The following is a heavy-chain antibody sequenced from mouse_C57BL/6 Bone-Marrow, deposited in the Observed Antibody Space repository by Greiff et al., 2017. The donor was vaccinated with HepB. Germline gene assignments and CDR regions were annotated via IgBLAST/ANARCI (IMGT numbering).Heavy chain of an antibody. V-gene: IGHV14-4*01. CDR2: IDPENGDT. J-gene: IGHJ4*01. Sequence: EVQGVESGAELVRPGASVKLSCTASGFNIKDDYMHWVKQRPEQGLEWIGWIDPENGDTEYASKFQGKATITADTSSNTAYLQLSSLTSEDTAVYYCTTERDYAMDYWGQGTSVTVSS. CDR1: GFNIKDDY. CDR3: TTERDYAMDY.